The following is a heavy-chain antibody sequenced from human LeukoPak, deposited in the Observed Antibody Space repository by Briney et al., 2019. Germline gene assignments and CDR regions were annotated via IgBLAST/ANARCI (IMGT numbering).Heavy chain of an antibody. V-gene: IGHV4-59*08. CDR2: VYYTGST. Sequence: SETLSLTCPVSGGSISNYYYWTWIRQPPGKGLEWIGYVYYTGSTNYNPSLKSRLTISIDTSKNQFSLKLSSVTATDTAVYYCASLTTVTQGYFDSWGQGTLVTVSS. J-gene: IGHJ4*02. CDR1: GGSISNYY. CDR3: ASLTTVTQGYFDS. D-gene: IGHD4-17*01.